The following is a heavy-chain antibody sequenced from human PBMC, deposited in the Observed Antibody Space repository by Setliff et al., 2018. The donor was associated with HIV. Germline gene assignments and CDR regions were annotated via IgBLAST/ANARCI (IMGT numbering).Heavy chain of an antibody. V-gene: IGHV4-59*08. D-gene: IGHD6-19*01. CDR1: GGSISSYY. Sequence: SETLSLTCTVSGGSISSYYWSWIRQPPGKGLEWIGYIYYSGSTNYNPSLKSRVTISVDTSKNQFSLKLSFVTAADTAVYYCARESIAVAGLGFDYWGQGTLVTVSS. CDR2: IYYSGST. J-gene: IGHJ4*02. CDR3: ARESIAVAGLGFDY.